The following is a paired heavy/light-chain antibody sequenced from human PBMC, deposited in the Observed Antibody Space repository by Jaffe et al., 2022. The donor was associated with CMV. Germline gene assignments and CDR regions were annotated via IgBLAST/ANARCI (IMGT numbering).Heavy chain of an antibody. CDR2: INPSGAGT. J-gene: IGHJ6*02. CDR1: GYTFSTYY. V-gene: IGHV1-46*01. D-gene: IGHD1-26*01. Sequence: QAQLDQSGAEVKKPGASVKVSCKASGYTFSTYYMHWVRQAPGQGLEWMGMINPSGAGTTYAQKFQGRVTMTRDTSTDIVYLDLISLRSEDTAVYYCASGGASGSHLNYYYGLDVWGQGTTITVSS. CDR3: ASGGASGSHLNYYYGLDV.
Light chain of an antibody. CDR1: QSLVHSDGNTY. CDR2: KVS. CDR3: TQPTQFPPR. V-gene: IGKV2-24*01. Sequence: DIVLTQTPLSSPVTLGQPASISCRSSQSLVHSDGNTYLNWLQQRPGQPPRLLIYKVSNRFSGVPDRFSGSGAGTDFTLKISRVEAEDVGTYYCTQPTQFPPRFGQGTKLEIK. J-gene: IGKJ2*03.